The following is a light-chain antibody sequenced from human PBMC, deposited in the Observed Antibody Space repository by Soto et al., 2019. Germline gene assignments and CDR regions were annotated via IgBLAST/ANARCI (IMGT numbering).Light chain of an antibody. Sequence: ERVMTQSPATLSVSPGERATLSCRARQSVSSNLAWYQQKPGQAPRLVIHGASTRATGIPARFSGSGSGTEFTLTISSLQSEDFATYYCQQVDSYPRTFGPGTTVEI. J-gene: IGKJ3*01. CDR3: QQVDSYPRT. CDR1: QSVSSN. V-gene: IGKV3-15*01. CDR2: GAS.